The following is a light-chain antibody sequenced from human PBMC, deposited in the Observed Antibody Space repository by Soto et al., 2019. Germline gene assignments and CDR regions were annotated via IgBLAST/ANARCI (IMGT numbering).Light chain of an antibody. Sequence: EVVLTQSPGTLSLSPGERATLSCRASQSFSSNYLAWYQQKPGQAPRLLIYAASSRATGIPDRFSGSGSGTDFTLTISGLEPEDFAVYYCQQYGSSPLTFGGGTKVDIK. CDR3: QQYGSSPLT. CDR1: QSFSSNY. V-gene: IGKV3-20*01. J-gene: IGKJ4*01. CDR2: AAS.